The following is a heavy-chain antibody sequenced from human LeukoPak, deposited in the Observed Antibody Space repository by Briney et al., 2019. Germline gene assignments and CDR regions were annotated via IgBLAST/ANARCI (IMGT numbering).Heavy chain of an antibody. J-gene: IGHJ4*02. D-gene: IGHD2-2*01. CDR1: GYTFTSYG. Sequence: GASVKVSCKASGYTFTSYGISGVRQAPGQGLEWMGWISAYNGNTNYAQKLQGRVTITRNTSISTAYMEQSSLRSEDTAVYYCARGSRYCSSTSCSYYFDYWGQGTLVTVSS. V-gene: IGHV1-18*01. CDR3: ARGSRYCSSTSCSYYFDY. CDR2: ISAYNGNT.